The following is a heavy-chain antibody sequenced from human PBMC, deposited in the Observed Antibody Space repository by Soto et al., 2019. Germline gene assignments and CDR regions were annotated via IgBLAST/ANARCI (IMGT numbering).Heavy chain of an antibody. J-gene: IGHJ4*02. CDR2: ISTARRDI. Sequence: QVQLVQSGTEVKKPGASVRVSCKASGYTFTNYGISWVRQAPGQGLEWMAWISTARRDIGYAQKFQGRVTMTTDTSTNTAYLEVRNLRSDDTAVYYCARDLAYIREYWGQGTLVTVSS. D-gene: IGHD3-10*01. CDR3: ARDLAYIREY. V-gene: IGHV1-18*04. CDR1: GYTFTNYG.